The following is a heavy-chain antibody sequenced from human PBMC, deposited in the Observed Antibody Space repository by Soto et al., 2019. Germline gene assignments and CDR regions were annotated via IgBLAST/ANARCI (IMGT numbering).Heavy chain of an antibody. CDR3: AREEQRHFDY. J-gene: IGHJ4*02. CDR2: IYYSGST. V-gene: IGHV4-59*01. D-gene: IGHD6-25*01. CDR1: GGSISSYY. Sequence: PSETLSLTCTVSGGSISSYYWSWIRQPTGKGLEWIGYIYYSGSTNYNPSLKSRVTISVDTSKNQFSLKLSSVTAADTAVYYCAREEQRHFDYWGQGTLVTVSS.